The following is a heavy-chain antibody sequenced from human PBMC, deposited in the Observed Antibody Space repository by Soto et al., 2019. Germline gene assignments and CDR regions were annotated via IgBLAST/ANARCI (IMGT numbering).Heavy chain of an antibody. Sequence: SETLSLTCAVYGGSFSGYYWSWIRQPPGEGLEWIGEINHSGSTNYNPSLKSRVTISVDTSKNQFSLKLSSVTAADTAVYYCARGSRGSDIVVVPAAKSAFDIWGQGTMVTVSS. D-gene: IGHD2-2*01. CDR2: INHSGST. CDR1: GGSFSGYY. CDR3: ARGSRGSDIVVVPAAKSAFDI. J-gene: IGHJ3*02. V-gene: IGHV4-34*01.